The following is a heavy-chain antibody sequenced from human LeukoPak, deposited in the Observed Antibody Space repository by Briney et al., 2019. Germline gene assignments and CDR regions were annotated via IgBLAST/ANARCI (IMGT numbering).Heavy chain of an antibody. CDR3: ARSSVEIAAQIDY. V-gene: IGHV5-51*01. CDR2: IYPGDSDT. CDR1: GYNFTNFW. Sequence: GESLKISCKGSGYNFTNFWIGWMRQMPGKGLEWMGIIYPGDSDTRYSPSFQGQVTISADKSISTAYLQWSSLKASDTAMYYCARSSVEIAAQIDYWGQGTLVTVSS. J-gene: IGHJ4*02. D-gene: IGHD2-15*01.